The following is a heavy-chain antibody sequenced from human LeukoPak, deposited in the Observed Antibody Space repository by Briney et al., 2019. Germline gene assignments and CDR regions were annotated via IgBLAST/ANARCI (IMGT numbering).Heavy chain of an antibody. V-gene: IGHV1-69*13. D-gene: IGHD7-27*01. Sequence: ASVKVSCKASGGTFSSYAISWVRQAPGQGLEWMGGIIPIFGTANYAQKFQGRVTITADESTSTAYMEPSSLRSEDTAVYYCARVATGDFFYFDYWGQGTLVTVSS. CDR2: IIPIFGTA. CDR3: ARVATGDFFYFDY. CDR1: GGTFSSYA. J-gene: IGHJ4*02.